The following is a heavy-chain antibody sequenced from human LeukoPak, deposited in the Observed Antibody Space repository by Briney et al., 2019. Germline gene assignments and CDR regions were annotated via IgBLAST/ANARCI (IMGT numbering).Heavy chain of an antibody. CDR1: GFTFTRYW. CDR2: IRYDGSNK. J-gene: IGHJ6*03. V-gene: IGHV3-30*02. CDR3: TVLASYYYYYYMDV. Sequence: GGSLRLSCAASGFTFTRYWMSWVRQAPGKGLEWVAFIRYDGSNKYYADSVKGRFTISRDNSKNTLYLQMNSLRAEDTAVYYCTVLASYYYYYYMDVWGKGTTVTISS. D-gene: IGHD2-15*01.